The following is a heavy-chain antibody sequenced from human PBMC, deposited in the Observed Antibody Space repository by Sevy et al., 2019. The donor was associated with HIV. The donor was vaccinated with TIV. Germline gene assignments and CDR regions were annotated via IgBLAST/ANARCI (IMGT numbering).Heavy chain of an antibody. D-gene: IGHD1-7*01. CDR3: ARGITGTITKNGLVDH. V-gene: IGHV3-33*01. CDR1: GFTFSGYD. CDR2: ISYDGDNK. J-gene: IGHJ4*02. Sequence: GGSLRLSCAASGFTFSGYDMYWVRQAPGNGLEWVSFISYDGDNKYYADSVKGRFTISRDNTKNMVYLQMNSLRAEDTAGDYCARGITGTITKNGLVDHWGQGTLVTVSS.